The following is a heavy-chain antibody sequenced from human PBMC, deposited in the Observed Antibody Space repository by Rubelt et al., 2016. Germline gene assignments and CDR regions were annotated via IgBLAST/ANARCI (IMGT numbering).Heavy chain of an antibody. D-gene: IGHD3-3*02. Sequence: QVQLQQWGAGLLKPSETLSLTCAVYGGSFSGYYWSWIRQPPGKGLEWIGEINPSGNSNYNSSLKSRVTISGDTSKSQFSLNLDSVTAADTAVYYCSRREEGSTFFQYYGLDVWGQGTTVTVSS. CDR2: INPSGNS. V-gene: IGHV4-34*01. J-gene: IGHJ6*02. CDR1: GGSFSGYY. CDR3: SRREEGSTFFQYYGLDV.